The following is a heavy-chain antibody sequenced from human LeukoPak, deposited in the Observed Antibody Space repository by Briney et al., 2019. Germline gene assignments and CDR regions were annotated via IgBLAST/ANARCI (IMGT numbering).Heavy chain of an antibody. CDR2: INPNSGGT. CDR1: GYTFSSYG. Sequence: ASVKVSCKTSGYTFSSYGITWVRQAPGQGLEWMGWINPNSGGTNYAQKFQGRVTMTRDTSISTAYMELSRLRSDDTAVYYCARVDSGSYFYYFDYWGQGTLVTVSS. D-gene: IGHD1-26*01. CDR3: ARVDSGSYFYYFDY. J-gene: IGHJ4*02. V-gene: IGHV1-2*02.